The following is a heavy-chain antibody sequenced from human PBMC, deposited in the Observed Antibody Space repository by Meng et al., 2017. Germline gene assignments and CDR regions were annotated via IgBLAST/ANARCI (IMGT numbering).Heavy chain of an antibody. D-gene: IGHD3-22*01. CDR2: INPSGGST. CDR3: AITHSIGYYYYFDY. J-gene: IGHJ4*02. V-gene: IGHV1-46*01. CDR1: GYTFTSYY. Sequence: ASVQVSCKASGYTFTSYYMHWVRQAPGQGLEWMGIINPSGGSTSYAQKFQGRVTMTRDTSTSTVYMELSSLRSDDTAEYCCAITHSIGYYYYFDYWGQGTLVTVSS.